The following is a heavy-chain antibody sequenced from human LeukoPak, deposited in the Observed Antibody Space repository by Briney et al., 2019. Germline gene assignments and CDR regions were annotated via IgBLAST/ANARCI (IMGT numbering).Heavy chain of an antibody. CDR3: ARGKGQDSGYDYFLDY. CDR1: GLTFSNYA. CDR2: FSYDGNSK. J-gene: IGHJ4*02. Sequence: GGSLRLSCAASGLTFSNYAIHWVRQAPGKGLEWETLFSYDGNSKYYADFVKGRFTISRDNSKNTLYLQMNSLRADDSAVYYCARGKGQDSGYDYFLDYWGQGTLVTVSS. D-gene: IGHD5-12*01. V-gene: IGHV3-30-3*01.